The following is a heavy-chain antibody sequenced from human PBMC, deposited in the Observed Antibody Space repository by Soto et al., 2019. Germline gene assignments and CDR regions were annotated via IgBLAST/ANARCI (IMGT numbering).Heavy chain of an antibody. D-gene: IGHD2-15*01. CDR1: GFTFSNYA. CDR3: ASHLWLLTH. Sequence: PGGSLRLSCAASGFTFSNYAVTWVRQAPGKGLEWVSTISGSGGSTYYADSVKGRFTVSRDNSKNTLYLQMNSLRAEDTAVYYCASHLWLLTHWAQRTLVPGSA. V-gene: IGHV3-23*01. J-gene: IGHJ4*02. CDR2: ISGSGGST.